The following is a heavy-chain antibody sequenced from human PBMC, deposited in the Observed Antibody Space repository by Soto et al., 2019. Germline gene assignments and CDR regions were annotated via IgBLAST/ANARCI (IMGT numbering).Heavy chain of an antibody. J-gene: IGHJ4*02. D-gene: IGHD2-2*01. CDR3: ARVLCGSTSCYRAYFDY. V-gene: IGHV4-30-4*01. CDR1: GGSISSGDYY. Sequence: QVQLPAAGPGLVKPSQTLSLTCTVSGGSISSGDYYWSWIRQPPGKGLEWIGYIYYSGSTYYNPSLKRRGTISVDTSKNQSSLQLRSVTSADTAVDYCARVLCGSTSCYRAYFDYWYQGTLVTVSA. CDR2: IYYSGST.